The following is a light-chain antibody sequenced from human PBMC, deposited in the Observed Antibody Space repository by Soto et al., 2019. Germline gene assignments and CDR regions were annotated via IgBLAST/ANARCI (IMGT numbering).Light chain of an antibody. V-gene: IGKV1-5*03. J-gene: IGKJ1*01. CDR3: QHYNSYSEA. CDR2: KAS. Sequence: DIQMTQSPSSLSASVGDRFTITCLASQTISSWLAWYQQKPGKAPKLLIYKASTLKSGVPSRFSGSGSGTEFTLTISSLQPDDFETYYCQHYNSYSEAFGQGTKVDIK. CDR1: QTISSW.